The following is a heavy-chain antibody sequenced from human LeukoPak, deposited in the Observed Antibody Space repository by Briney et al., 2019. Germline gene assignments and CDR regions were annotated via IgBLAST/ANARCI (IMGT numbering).Heavy chain of an antibody. CDR2: MNPNSGNT. V-gene: IGHV1-8*01. J-gene: IGHJ6*02. CDR1: GYTFTSYD. D-gene: IGHD2/OR15-2a*01. CDR3: AKAAVIHYYYGMDV. Sequence: ASVKVSCKASGYTFTSYDINWVRQATGQGLEWMGWMNPNSGNTGYAQKFQGRVTMTRNTSISTAYMELSSLRSEDTAVYYCAKAAVIHYYYGMDVWGQGTTVTVSS.